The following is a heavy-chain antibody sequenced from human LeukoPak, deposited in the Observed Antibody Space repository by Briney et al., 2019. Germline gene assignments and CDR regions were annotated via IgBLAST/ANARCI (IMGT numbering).Heavy chain of an antibody. V-gene: IGHV3-30*14. J-gene: IGHJ4*02. Sequence: PGRSLRLSCAASGFTFSSYAMHWVRQAPGKGLEWLAVISYDGTNKYYADSVKGRFTISRDNSKNTLYLQMNSLRAGDTAVYYCNFRFGELLDYFDYWGQGTLVTVSS. D-gene: IGHD3-10*01. CDR2: ISYDGTNK. CDR1: GFTFSSYA. CDR3: NFRFGELLDYFDY.